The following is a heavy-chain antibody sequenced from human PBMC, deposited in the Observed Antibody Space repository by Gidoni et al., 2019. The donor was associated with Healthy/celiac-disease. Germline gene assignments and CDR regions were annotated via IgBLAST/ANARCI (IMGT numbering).Heavy chain of an antibody. CDR3: ARLLRYFDWLSVGGWFDP. J-gene: IGHJ5*02. D-gene: IGHD3-9*01. CDR1: GGSISNISYY. V-gene: IGHV4-39*07. CDR2: IYYSGNT. Sequence: QLQLQESGPGLVKPSETLSLTCTVSGGSISNISYYWGWIRQPPGKGLEWIGSIYYSGNTYYNPSLKSRVTISVDTSKNQFSLKLSSVTAADTAVYYCARLLRYFDWLSVGGWFDPWGQGTLVTVSS.